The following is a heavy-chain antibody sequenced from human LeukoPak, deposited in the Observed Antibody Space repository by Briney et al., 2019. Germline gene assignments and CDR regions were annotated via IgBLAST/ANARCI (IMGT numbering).Heavy chain of an antibody. J-gene: IGHJ4*02. Sequence: PSETLSLTCAVSGGSISSSNWWSWVRQPPGKGLEWIGEIYHSGSTNYNPSLKSRVTISVDRSKNQFSLKLSSVTAADTAVYYCAREGSSGRYFDYWGQGTLVTVSP. CDR2: IYHSGST. D-gene: IGHD5-12*01. CDR3: AREGSSGRYFDY. V-gene: IGHV4-4*02. CDR1: GGSISSSNW.